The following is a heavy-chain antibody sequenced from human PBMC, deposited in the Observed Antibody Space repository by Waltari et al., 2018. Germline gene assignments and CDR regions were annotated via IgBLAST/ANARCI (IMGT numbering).Heavy chain of an antibody. CDR3: ARWVGVVVVAATGGGYMDV. CDR1: GFTFSSYS. J-gene: IGHJ6*03. Sequence: EVQLVESGGGLVQPGGSLRRSCAASGFTFSSYSMNWVSQAPGTGLEWVSYISSSSSTIYYADSVKCRFTISRDNGKNSLYLQRNSLRAEDTAVYYWARWVGVVVVAATGGGYMDVWGKGTTVTVSS. V-gene: IGHV3-48*04. CDR2: ISSSSSTI. D-gene: IGHD2-15*01.